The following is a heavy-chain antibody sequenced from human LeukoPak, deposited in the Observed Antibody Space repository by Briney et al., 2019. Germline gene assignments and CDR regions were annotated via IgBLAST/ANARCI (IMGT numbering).Heavy chain of an antibody. D-gene: IGHD1-7*01. CDR3: AKDLRLELRREVTGEFDY. Sequence: PGGSLRLSCAASGFTFSSYAMSWVRQAPGKGLEWVSAISGSGGSTYYADSVKGRFTISRDNSKNTLYLQMNSLRAEDTAVYYCAKDLRLELRREVTGEFDYWVQGTMVTVSS. CDR2: ISGSGGST. V-gene: IGHV3-23*01. J-gene: IGHJ4*02. CDR1: GFTFSSYA.